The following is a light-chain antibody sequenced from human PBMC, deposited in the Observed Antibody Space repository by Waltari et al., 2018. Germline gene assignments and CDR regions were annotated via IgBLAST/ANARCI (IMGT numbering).Light chain of an antibody. CDR3: AAWDDSLNGVV. CDR2: SNN. J-gene: IGLJ2*01. V-gene: IGLV1-44*01. Sequence: QSVLTQPPSASGTPGQRVTISCSGSSSNIGSNTVNWYQQLPGTAPKLLIYSNNQRPSGVPDRFSVSKSGPSASLAISGLQSEDEADYYCAAWDDSLNGVVFGGGTKLTVL. CDR1: SSNIGSNT.